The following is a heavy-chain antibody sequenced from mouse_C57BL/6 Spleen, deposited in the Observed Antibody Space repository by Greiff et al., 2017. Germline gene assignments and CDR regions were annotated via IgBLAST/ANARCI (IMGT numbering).Heavy chain of an antibody. Sequence: VQLQQSGPVLVKPGASVKMSCKASGYTFTDYYMNWVKQSHGKSLEWIGVINPYNGGTSYNQKFKGKATLTVDKSSSTAYMELNSLTSEDSAVYYCARRGNSNYLDYWGQGTTLTVSS. J-gene: IGHJ2*01. CDR1: GYTFTDYY. CDR3: ARRGNSNYLDY. V-gene: IGHV1-19*01. D-gene: IGHD2-5*01. CDR2: INPYNGGT.